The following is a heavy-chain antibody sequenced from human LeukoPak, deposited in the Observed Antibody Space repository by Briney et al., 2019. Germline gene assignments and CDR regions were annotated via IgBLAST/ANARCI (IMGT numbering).Heavy chain of an antibody. CDR3: AKGVVDYYDSSGYYPSDL. J-gene: IGHJ5*02. Sequence: GGSLRLSCAASGFTFSSYAMSWVRQAPGKGLEWVSGISGSGGTTYYADSVKGRFTISRDNFNNTLYLQMNSMRVEDTALYFCAKGVVDYYDSSGYYPSDLWGQGTLVTVSS. CDR2: ISGSGGTT. CDR1: GFTFSSYA. D-gene: IGHD3-22*01. V-gene: IGHV3-23*01.